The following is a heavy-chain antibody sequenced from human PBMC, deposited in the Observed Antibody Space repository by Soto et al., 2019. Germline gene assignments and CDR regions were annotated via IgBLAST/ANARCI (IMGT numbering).Heavy chain of an antibody. Sequence: EVHLVETGGGLIQPGGSLRLSCAASGLSVSSSDTSWVRQASGKGLEWVSVIYSGGSTHDADSVKGRFTISRDNSKNTVHLQMNSLRVDDTAVYFCSTSSRNEYHFAMDAWGQGTTVIVSS. J-gene: IGHJ6*02. V-gene: IGHV3-53*02. D-gene: IGHD6-6*01. CDR3: STSSRNEYHFAMDA. CDR1: GLSVSSSD. CDR2: IYSGGST.